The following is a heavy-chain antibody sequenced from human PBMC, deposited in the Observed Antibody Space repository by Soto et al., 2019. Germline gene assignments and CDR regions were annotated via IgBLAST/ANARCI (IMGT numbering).Heavy chain of an antibody. CDR2: IGGGGDAT. Sequence: EVQLLESGGGLVEPGGSLRLSCAASGFTFGNYAVSWVRQAPGRGPEWVSVIGGGGDATYYPDSVKGRFATSRDNSKNRVYLQVNSLRAEDTAVYYSAKKSLGSITLPAVYYVDYWGQGTLVTVTS. CDR1: GFTFGNYA. CDR3: AKKSLGSITLPAVYYVDY. J-gene: IGHJ4*02. V-gene: IGHV3-23*01. D-gene: IGHD7-27*01.